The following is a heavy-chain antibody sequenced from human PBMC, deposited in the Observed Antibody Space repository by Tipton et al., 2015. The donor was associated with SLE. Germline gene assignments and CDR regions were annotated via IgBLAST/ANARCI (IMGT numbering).Heavy chain of an antibody. V-gene: IGHV4-4*07. D-gene: IGHD1-26*01. CDR3: AREAKYSGSYYNWFDT. CDR1: GGSISSYY. J-gene: IGHJ5*02. CDR2: IYSSGST. Sequence: LVKPTETLSLTCTVSGGSISSYYWSWIRQPAGKGLEWIGRIYSSGSTNENLSLKSRFFISKDTSKNQFSLKLSSVTAADTAVYYCAREAKYSGSYYNWFDTWGQGTLVTVSS.